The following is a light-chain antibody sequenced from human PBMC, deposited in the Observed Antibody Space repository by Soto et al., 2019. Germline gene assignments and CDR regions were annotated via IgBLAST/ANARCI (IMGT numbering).Light chain of an antibody. CDR3: CSYAGSFASYV. V-gene: IGLV2-11*01. CDR2: DVS. J-gene: IGLJ1*01. CDR1: SSDVGDYNY. Sequence: QAVVTQPRSVSGSPGQSVTISCTGTSSDVGDYNYVSWYQQHPGKAPKVMIYDVSKRPSGVPDRFSGSKSGNTASLTISGLQAEDEADYYCCSYAGSFASYVFGTGTKLTVL.